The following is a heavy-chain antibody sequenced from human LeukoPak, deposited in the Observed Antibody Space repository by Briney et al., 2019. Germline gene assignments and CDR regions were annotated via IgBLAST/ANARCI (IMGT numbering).Heavy chain of an antibody. CDR3: AKGTGRYNYFDY. CDR2: ISWNSGSI. Sequence: PGGSLRLSCAASGFTFDDYAMHWVRQAPGKGLEWVSGISWNSGSIGYADSVKGRFTISRDNAKNSLYLQMNSLRAEDTALYYCAKGTGRYNYFDYWGQGTLVTVSS. CDR1: GFTFDDYA. V-gene: IGHV3-9*01. D-gene: IGHD1-1*01. J-gene: IGHJ4*02.